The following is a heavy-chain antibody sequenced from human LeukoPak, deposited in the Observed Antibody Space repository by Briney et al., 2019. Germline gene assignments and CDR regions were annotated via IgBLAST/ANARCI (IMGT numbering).Heavy chain of an antibody. Sequence: GESLKISCKGSGYTFTSYWISWLRQMPGKGLEWMGKIDPSDSYTSYSPSFQGHVTISADKSISAAFLQWSSLKASDTAMYYCARHSHYDFWSGYLDYWGQGTLVTVSS. D-gene: IGHD3-3*01. J-gene: IGHJ4*02. CDR1: GYTFTSYW. CDR3: ARHSHYDFWSGYLDY. CDR2: IDPSDSYT. V-gene: IGHV5-10-1*01.